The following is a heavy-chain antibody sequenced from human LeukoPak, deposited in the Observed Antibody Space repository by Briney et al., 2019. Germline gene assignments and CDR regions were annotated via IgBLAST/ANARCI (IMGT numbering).Heavy chain of an antibody. V-gene: IGHV4-34*01. CDR2: MNPSGST. CDR3: ARSRSRAYYGSGKSGYYYYMDA. D-gene: IGHD3-10*01. J-gene: IGHJ6*03. Sequence: SETLSLTCAVYGGSFSGYYWTWIRQTPEKGLEWIGEMNPSGSTSYNPSLKSPVTISVDTSKNQFSLKLNSVTAADTAVYYCARSRSRAYYGSGKSGYYYYMDAWGKGTTVTVSS. CDR1: GGSFSGYY.